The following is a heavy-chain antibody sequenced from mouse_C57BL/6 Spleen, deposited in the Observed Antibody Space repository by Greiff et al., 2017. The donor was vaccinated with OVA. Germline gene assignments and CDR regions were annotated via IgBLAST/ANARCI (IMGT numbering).Heavy chain of an antibody. CDR1: GYTFTEYT. J-gene: IGHJ4*01. CDR2: FYPGSGSI. Sequence: VQLQQSGAELVKPGASVKLSCKASGYTFTEYTIHWVKQRSGQGLEWIGWFYPGSGSIKYNEKFKDKATLTANKSSSTAYMVLSRLTSEDSAFYFCARHEAYSRAMDYWGQGTSVTVSS. D-gene: IGHD2-10*01. V-gene: IGHV1-62-2*01. CDR3: ARHEAYSRAMDY.